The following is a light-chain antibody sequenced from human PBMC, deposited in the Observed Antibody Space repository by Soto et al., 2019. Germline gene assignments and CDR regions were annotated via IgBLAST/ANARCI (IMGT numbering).Light chain of an antibody. CDR1: QSVSSY. Sequence: IVLTQSPATLSLSPGERATLSCRASQSVSSYLAWYQQKPGQAPRLLIYGASSRATGIPDRFSGSGSGAVFTLTISSLEPEDFAVYYCQQYGSSGKFGQGTKVDIK. V-gene: IGKV3-20*01. CDR2: GAS. CDR3: QQYGSSGK. J-gene: IGKJ1*01.